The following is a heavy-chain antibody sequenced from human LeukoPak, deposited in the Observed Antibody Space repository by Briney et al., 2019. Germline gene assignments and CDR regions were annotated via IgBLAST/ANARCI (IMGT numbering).Heavy chain of an antibody. V-gene: IGHV3-7*01. CDR3: AAGNTFDI. CDR1: GITFSTYW. D-gene: IGHD1-14*01. CDR2: IRQDGNEK. Sequence: GGSLRLSCAASGITFSTYWMSWVRQAPGKGLEWVANIRQDGNEKNYVGSVKGRFTISRDNAKKSLYLQMNSLRAEDTAVYYCAAGNTFDIWGQGTMVTVSS. J-gene: IGHJ3*02.